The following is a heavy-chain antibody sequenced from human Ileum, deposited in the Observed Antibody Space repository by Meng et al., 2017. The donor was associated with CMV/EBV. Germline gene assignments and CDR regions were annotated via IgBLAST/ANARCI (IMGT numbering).Heavy chain of an antibody. CDR2: IKQDGSDK. Sequence: GGSLRLSCAASGFTFSNYWLNWVRQAPGKGLEWVASIKQDGSDKYYVDSVKGRFTISRDNAKNSLYLQMTGLRADDTAVYYCARTGIKFPGIASWWYWGQGTLVTVSS. J-gene: IGHJ4*02. V-gene: IGHV3-7*01. D-gene: IGHD1-14*01. CDR3: ARTGIKFPGIASWWY. CDR1: GFTFSNYW.